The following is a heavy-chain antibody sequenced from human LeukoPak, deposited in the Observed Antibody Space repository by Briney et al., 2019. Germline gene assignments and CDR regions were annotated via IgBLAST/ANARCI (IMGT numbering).Heavy chain of an antibody. V-gene: IGHV3-23*01. Sequence: GGSLRLSCAASGFTFSSFAMRWVRQPPGKGLEWVSPISGGGGNTSYADSVKGRFPISRDNSRNTLYLQMNSLRVDDADEYYCAKGQDYWGQGTLVTVSS. CDR3: AKGQDY. J-gene: IGHJ4*02. CDR2: ISGGGGNT. CDR1: GFTFSSFA.